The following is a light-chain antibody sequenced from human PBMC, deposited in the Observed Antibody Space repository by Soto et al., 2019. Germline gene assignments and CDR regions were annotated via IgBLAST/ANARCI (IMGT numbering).Light chain of an antibody. CDR3: MQFTHWPWT. J-gene: IGKJ1*01. CDR2: KVS. V-gene: IGKV2-30*01. Sequence: DVVMTQSPLSLPVTLGQPASISCRSSQSLVYSDGNTYLNWFQRRPGQSPRRLIYKVSERDYGVPGRFRGSGSGTDFTLNISRVEAEDVGVYYCMQFTHWPWTFGQGTKVDIK. CDR1: QSLVYSDGNTY.